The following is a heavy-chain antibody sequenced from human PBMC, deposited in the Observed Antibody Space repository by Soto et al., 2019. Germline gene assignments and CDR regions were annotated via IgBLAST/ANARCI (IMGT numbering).Heavy chain of an antibody. D-gene: IGHD3-22*01. V-gene: IGHV3-30*18. J-gene: IGHJ5*02. Sequence: GGSLRLSCVASGFTFSSYGMHWVRQAPGKGLEWVAVISYDGSNKYYADSVKGRFTISRDNSKNTLYLQMNSLRAEDTAVYYCAKPYYYDSSGLGWFDPWGQGTLVTVSS. CDR2: ISYDGSNK. CDR3: AKPYYYDSSGLGWFDP. CDR1: GFTFSSYG.